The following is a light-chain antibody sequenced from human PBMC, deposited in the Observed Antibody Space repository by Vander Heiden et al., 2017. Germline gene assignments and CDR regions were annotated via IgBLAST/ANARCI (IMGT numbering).Light chain of an antibody. J-gene: IGKJ1*01. CDR2: WAS. V-gene: IGKV4-1*01. CDR3: QQYYMSRWT. Sequence: DIVMTQSPASLAVSLGGGATINCKSSQSVLYSSNNKNYLAWYQQKPGQPPKLLIYWASTRESGVPDRFSGSGSGTDFTLTISSLQAEDFAVYYCQQYYMSRWTFGQGTKVEIK. CDR1: QSVLYSSNNKNY.